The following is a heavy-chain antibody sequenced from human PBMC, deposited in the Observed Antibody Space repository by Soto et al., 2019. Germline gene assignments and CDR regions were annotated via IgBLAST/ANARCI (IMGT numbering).Heavy chain of an antibody. Sequence: GESLKISCRGSGYSFTSYWISWVRQMPGKGLEWMGRIDPSDSYTNYSPSFQGHVTISTDKSISTAYLQWSSLKASDTAMYYCAIDCSSTSCYRSKWGQGTLVTVSS. CDR3: AIDCSSTSCYRSK. V-gene: IGHV5-10-1*01. D-gene: IGHD2-2*01. CDR1: GYSFTSYW. J-gene: IGHJ4*01. CDR2: IDPSDSYT.